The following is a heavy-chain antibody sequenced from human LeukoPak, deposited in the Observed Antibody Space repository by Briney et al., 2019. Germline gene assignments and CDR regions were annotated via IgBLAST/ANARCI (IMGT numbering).Heavy chain of an antibody. Sequence: SETLSLTCTVSGGSISSGDYYWSWIRQPPGKGLEWIGYIYYSGSTYYNPSLKSRVTISVDTSKNQLSLKLSSVTAADTAVYYCARAGYGDYKLDYWGQGTLVTVSS. D-gene: IGHD4-17*01. V-gene: IGHV4-30-4*08. CDR3: ARAGYGDYKLDY. J-gene: IGHJ4*02. CDR2: IYYSGST. CDR1: GGSISSGDYY.